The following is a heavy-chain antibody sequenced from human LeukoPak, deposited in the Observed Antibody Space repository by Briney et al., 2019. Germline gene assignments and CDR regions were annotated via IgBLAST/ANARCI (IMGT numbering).Heavy chain of an antibody. CDR2: IQFDGSDE. CDR3: AKDQKLQPFHY. J-gene: IGHJ4*02. Sequence: GSLRLSCAASGFIFNSYGMHWVRQAPGKGLEWVAFIQFDGSDEFYADTVKGRFTTSRDNSKNTLFLQMKSLRVEDSSVYYCAKDQKLQPFHYWGQGTLVTVSS. V-gene: IGHV3-30*02. D-gene: IGHD1-1*01. CDR1: GFIFNSYG.